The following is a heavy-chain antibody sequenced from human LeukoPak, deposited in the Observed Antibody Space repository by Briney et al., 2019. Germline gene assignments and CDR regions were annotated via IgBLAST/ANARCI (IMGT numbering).Heavy chain of an antibody. V-gene: IGHV1-18*01. CDR1: GYTFTSYG. Sequence: AASVKVSCKASGYTFTSYGISWVRQAPGQGLEWMGWISAYNGNTNYAQKLQGRVTMTTDTSTSTAYMELRSLRSDDTAVHYCARGGSSWFYYYYMDVWGKGTTVTISS. CDR3: ARGGSSWFYYYYMDV. J-gene: IGHJ6*03. CDR2: ISAYNGNT. D-gene: IGHD6-13*01.